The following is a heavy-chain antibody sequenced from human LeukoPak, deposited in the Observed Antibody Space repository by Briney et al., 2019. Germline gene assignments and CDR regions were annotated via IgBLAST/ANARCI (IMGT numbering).Heavy chain of an antibody. V-gene: IGHV3-33*01. CDR2: IWHDGSNK. J-gene: IGHJ4*02. Sequence: GGSLRLSCTASGFTFSNYGMPWVRQAPGKGLEWVAIIWHDGSNKYFVDSAKGRFTISRDNSKNTLYLQMESLRAEDTAVYYCARGEAATGTPIGYWGQGTLVTVSP. D-gene: IGHD6-13*01. CDR1: GFTFSNYG. CDR3: ARGEAATGTPIGY.